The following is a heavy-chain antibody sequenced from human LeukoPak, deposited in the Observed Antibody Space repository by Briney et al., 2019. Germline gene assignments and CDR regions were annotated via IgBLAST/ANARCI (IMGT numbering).Heavy chain of an antibody. V-gene: IGHV3-74*01. CDR1: RCNISTSW. Sequence: LAGGALILSCAASRCNISTSWMHWVRQAPGKGLVWVSSINSDGSKKDYAGSVKGRFTISRDNAKNTVYLQMNSLRVEDTAVYYCARGYDYWGQGTLVTVYS. J-gene: IGHJ4*02. CDR3: ARGYDY. D-gene: IGHD5-18*01. CDR2: INSDGSKK.